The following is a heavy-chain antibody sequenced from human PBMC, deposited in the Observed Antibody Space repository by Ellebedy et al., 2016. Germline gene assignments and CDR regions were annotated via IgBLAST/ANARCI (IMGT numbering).Heavy chain of an antibody. V-gene: IGHV1-18*01. CDR3: ARVFTFGGVIVNYYYYGMDV. D-gene: IGHD3-16*02. Sequence: ASVKVSXXASGYSFTSFGISWVRQGPGQGLEWMGWVNSNNGDTDYAQNIQGRVTMTTETSTSTAYMELRSLRSDDTAVYYCARVFTFGGVIVNYYYYGMDVWGQGTTVTVSS. CDR2: VNSNNGDT. J-gene: IGHJ6*02. CDR1: GYSFTSFG.